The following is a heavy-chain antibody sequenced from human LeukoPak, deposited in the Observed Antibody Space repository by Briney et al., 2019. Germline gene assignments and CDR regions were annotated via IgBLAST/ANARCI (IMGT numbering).Heavy chain of an antibody. CDR2: IYYSGST. J-gene: IGHJ5*02. D-gene: IGHD2-21*02. CDR1: GGSISSSSYY. V-gene: IGHV4-39*07. Sequence: SETLSLTCTVSGGSISSSSYYWGWIRQPPGKGLEWIGTIYYSGSTYYNPSLKSRVTISVDTSKNQFSLKLSSVTAADTAVYYCARRLSRSDCGGDCYDGWWFDPWGQGTLVTVSS. CDR3: ARRLSRSDCGGDCYDGWWFDP.